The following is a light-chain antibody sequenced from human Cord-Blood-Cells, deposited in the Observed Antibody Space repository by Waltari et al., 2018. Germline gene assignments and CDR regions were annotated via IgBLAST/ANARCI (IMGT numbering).Light chain of an antibody. V-gene: IGLV2-14*01. J-gene: IGLJ3*02. CDR2: DVS. CDR1: SRDVGGYNY. Sequence: QSALTPPASVSGSPGQSLTLSCTGTSRDVGGYNYVSWYQQHPGKAPKLMIYDVSNRPSGVSNRFSGSKSGNTASLTISGLQAEDEADYYCSSYTSSSTWVFGGGTKLTVL. CDR3: SSYTSSSTWV.